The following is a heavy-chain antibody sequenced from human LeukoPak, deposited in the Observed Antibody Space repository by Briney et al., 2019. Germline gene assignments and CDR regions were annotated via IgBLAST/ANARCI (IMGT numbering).Heavy chain of an antibody. Sequence: SQTLSLTCTVSGGSISSGGYYWSWIRQPPGKGLEWIGYIYYSGSTNYNPSLKSRVTISVDTSKNQFSLKLSSVTAADTAVYYCTRRYNYDSSGYYYVRDAFDIWGQGTMVTVSS. J-gene: IGHJ3*02. V-gene: IGHV4-61*08. CDR2: IYYSGST. CDR1: GGSISSGGYY. D-gene: IGHD3-22*01. CDR3: TRRYNYDSSGYYYVRDAFDI.